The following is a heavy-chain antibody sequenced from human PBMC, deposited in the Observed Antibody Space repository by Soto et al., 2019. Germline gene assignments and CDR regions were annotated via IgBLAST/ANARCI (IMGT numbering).Heavy chain of an antibody. D-gene: IGHD2-15*01. Sequence: GGSLRLSCAASGFTFRSYDMHWVRQVTGKSLEWVSAIGTAGDPYYPGSVKGRFTISRENAKNSLYLQMNGLRDGDTAVYYCARSRPAAAHYYFFAMDIWGQGTTVTV. V-gene: IGHV3-13*05. CDR1: GFTFRSYD. CDR3: ARSRPAAAHYYFFAMDI. CDR2: IGTAGDP. J-gene: IGHJ6*02.